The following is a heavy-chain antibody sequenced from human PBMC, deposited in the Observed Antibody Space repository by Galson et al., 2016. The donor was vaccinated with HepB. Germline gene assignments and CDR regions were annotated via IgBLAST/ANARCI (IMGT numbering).Heavy chain of an antibody. CDR3: AKDGGQQLVRWERLRKVYYYYPMDV. D-gene: IGHD6-13*01. V-gene: IGHV3-48*02. CDR1: RFTISSYS. Sequence: SLRLSCAASRFTISSYSMNWVRQAPGKGLEWVSYISSSSSTIYYADSVKGRFTISRDNAKNTLYLLMNSLRDEDSAVYYCAKDGGQQLVRWERLRKVYYYYPMDVWGQGTTVTVSS. CDR2: ISSSSSTI. J-gene: IGHJ6*02.